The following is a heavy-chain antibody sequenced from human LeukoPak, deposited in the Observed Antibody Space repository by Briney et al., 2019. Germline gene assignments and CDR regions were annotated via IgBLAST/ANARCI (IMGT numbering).Heavy chain of an antibody. D-gene: IGHD1-1*01. CDR3: ARGLDWNLDY. V-gene: IGHV4-30-2*01. J-gene: IGHJ4*02. CDR1: GGSISSGGYY. Sequence: SQTLSLTCTVSGGSISSGGYYWSWIRQPPGKGLEWIGYIFHSGSTYYNPSLKSRVTISVDRSKNQFSLKLSAVTAADTAVYYCARGLDWNLDYWGQGTLVTVSS. CDR2: IFHSGST.